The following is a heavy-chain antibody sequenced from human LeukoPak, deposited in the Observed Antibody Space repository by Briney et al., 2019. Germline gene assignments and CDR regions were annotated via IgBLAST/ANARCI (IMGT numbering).Heavy chain of an antibody. V-gene: IGHV3-7*05. Sequence: QPGASLRLSCAASGFTFSSHWMTWVRQAPGKGLEWVANINQDGSEEYYVDSLMGRFSISRDNAKKSLYLQMNSLRADDTAVYYCARALDIVATITPIDYWGQGTLVTVSS. CDR1: GFTFSSHW. D-gene: IGHD5-12*01. CDR3: ARALDIVATITPIDY. CDR2: INQDGSEE. J-gene: IGHJ4*02.